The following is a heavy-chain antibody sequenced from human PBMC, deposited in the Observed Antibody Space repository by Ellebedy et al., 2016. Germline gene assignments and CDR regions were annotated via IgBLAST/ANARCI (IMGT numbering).Heavy chain of an antibody. CDR2: ISGSGNTT. D-gene: IGHD2-15*01. CDR3: AKMSWWGGFDC. CDR1: EFTFSNFA. Sequence: GESLKISCAASEFTFSNFAMNWVRQAPGKGLEWVSTISGSGNTTYYADPVTGRFTITRDNSKNTLYLQMNSLRADDTAIYYCAKMSWWGGFDCWGQGSLVTVSS. J-gene: IGHJ4*02. V-gene: IGHV3-23*01.